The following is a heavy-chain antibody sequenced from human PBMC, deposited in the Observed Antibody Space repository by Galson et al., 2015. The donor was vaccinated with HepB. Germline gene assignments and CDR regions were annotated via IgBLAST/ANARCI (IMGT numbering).Heavy chain of an antibody. CDR2: ISAYNDNT. V-gene: IGHV1-18*01. J-gene: IGHJ4*02. CDR1: GYTFTSYG. D-gene: IGHD6-13*01. CDR3: ARDHRVAAAVHFDY. Sequence: SVKVSCKASGYTFTSYGISWVRQAPGQGLEWMGWISAYNDNTNYAQKLQGRVTMTTDTSTSTAYMELRSLRSDDTAVYYCARDHRVAAAVHFDYWGQGTLVTVSS.